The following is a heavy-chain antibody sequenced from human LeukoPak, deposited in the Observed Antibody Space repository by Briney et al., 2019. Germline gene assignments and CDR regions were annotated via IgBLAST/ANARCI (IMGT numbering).Heavy chain of an antibody. J-gene: IGHJ5*02. CDR1: GYSFTNYW. CDR3: ARQRYYDSSGQFDP. D-gene: IGHD3-22*01. Sequence: GESLKISCKGSGYSFTNYWIGWVRQMPGKGLEWMGIISPADSDTRYSPSFQGQVTISADKSISTAYLQWSSLKASDTAMYYCARQRYYDSSGQFDPWGQGTLVTVSS. V-gene: IGHV5-51*01. CDR2: ISPADSDT.